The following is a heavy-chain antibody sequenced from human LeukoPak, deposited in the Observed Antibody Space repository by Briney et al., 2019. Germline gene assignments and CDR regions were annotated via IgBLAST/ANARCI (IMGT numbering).Heavy chain of an antibody. Sequence: GGSLRLSCAASGFTFSNYPMNWVRQAPGKGLEWASYISSSGASMHYADSVKGRFTISRDNAKKSLYLQMNSLRDEDTAVYYCARDYYGSGSYPVFDYWGQGTLVTVSS. CDR3: ARDYYGSGSYPVFDY. D-gene: IGHD3-10*01. J-gene: IGHJ4*02. CDR2: ISSSGASM. V-gene: IGHV3-48*02. CDR1: GFTFSNYP.